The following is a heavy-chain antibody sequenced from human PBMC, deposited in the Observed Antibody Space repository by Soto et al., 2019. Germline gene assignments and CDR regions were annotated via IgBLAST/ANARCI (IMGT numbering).Heavy chain of an antibody. CDR3: ARAPQLLWFGESWYYFDY. Sequence: TSETLSLTCPVSGGYISSDCYYWSWIRQHPGKGLEWIGYIYYSGSTYYNPSLKSRVTISIDTSKNQFSLKLSSVTAADTAVYYCARAPQLLWFGESWYYFDYWGQGTLVTVSS. CDR1: GGYISSDCYY. CDR2: IYYSGST. D-gene: IGHD3-10*01. J-gene: IGHJ4*02. V-gene: IGHV4-31*03.